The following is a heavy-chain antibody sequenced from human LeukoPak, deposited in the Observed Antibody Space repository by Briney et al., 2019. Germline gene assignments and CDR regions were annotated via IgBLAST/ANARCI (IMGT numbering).Heavy chain of an antibody. D-gene: IGHD5-18*01. J-gene: IGHJ4*02. V-gene: IGHV3-9*01. Sequence: GGSLRLSCAASGFTFDDHAMHWVRQAPGKGLEWVSGNSWNSGSIGYADSVKRRYTISRDNAKNSLYLQMNSLRAEDTAVYYCARDKSGYSGWGQGTLVTVSS. CDR3: ARDKSGYSG. CDR1: GFTFDDHA. CDR2: NSWNSGSI.